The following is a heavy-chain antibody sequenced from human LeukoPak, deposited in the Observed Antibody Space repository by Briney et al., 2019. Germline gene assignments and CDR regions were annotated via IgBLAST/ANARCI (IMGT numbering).Heavy chain of an antibody. Sequence: ASVKVSCKASGYTFTSYGISWVRQAPGQGLEWMGWISAYNGNTNYAQKLQGRVTMTTDTSTSTAYMELRSLRSDDTAVYYCARDRSGSGSYYNWFDPWGQGTLVTVSS. CDR1: GYTFTSYG. J-gene: IGHJ5*02. V-gene: IGHV1-18*01. CDR2: ISAYNGNT. D-gene: IGHD3-10*01. CDR3: ARDRSGSGSYYNWFDP.